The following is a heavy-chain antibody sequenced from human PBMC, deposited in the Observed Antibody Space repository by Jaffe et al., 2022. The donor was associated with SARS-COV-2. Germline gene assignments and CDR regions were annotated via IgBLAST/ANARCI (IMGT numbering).Heavy chain of an antibody. J-gene: IGHJ6*02. Sequence: QVQLVQSGAEVKKPGASVKVSCKASGYTFTSYYMHWVRQAPGQGLEWMGIINPSGGSTSYAQKFQGRVTMTRDTSTSTVYMELSSLRSEDTAVYYCARDRNWNAPYYYYGMDVWGQGTTVTVSS. D-gene: IGHD1-1*01. V-gene: IGHV1-46*01. CDR2: INPSGGST. CDR1: GYTFTSYY. CDR3: ARDRNWNAPYYYYGMDV.